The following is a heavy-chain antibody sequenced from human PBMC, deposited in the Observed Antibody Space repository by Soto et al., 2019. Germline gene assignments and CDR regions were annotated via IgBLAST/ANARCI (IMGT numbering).Heavy chain of an antibody. CDR3: AREHKYFSWGKDAFDI. Sequence: SETLSLTCTVSGGSISSGGYYWSWIRQHPGKGLEWIGYIYYSGSTYYNPSLKSRVTISVDTSKNQFSLKLSSVTAADTAVYYCAREHKYFSWGKDAFDIWGQGTMVTVSS. V-gene: IGHV4-31*03. J-gene: IGHJ3*02. CDR2: IYYSGST. D-gene: IGHD7-27*01. CDR1: GGSISSGGYY.